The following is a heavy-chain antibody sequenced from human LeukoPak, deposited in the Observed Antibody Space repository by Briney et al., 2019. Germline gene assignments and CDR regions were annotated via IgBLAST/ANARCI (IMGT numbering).Heavy chain of an antibody. D-gene: IGHD2-2*01. CDR3: ARPAYLGYCSSTSCHDAFDI. J-gene: IGHJ3*02. Sequence: KRGESLKISCMGSGYSFTSYWIGWVRQMPGKGLEWMGIIYPGDSDTRYSPSFQGQVTISADKSISTAYLQWSSLKASDTAMYYCARPAYLGYCSSTSCHDAFDIWGQGTMVTVSS. V-gene: IGHV5-51*01. CDR1: GYSFTSYW. CDR2: IYPGDSDT.